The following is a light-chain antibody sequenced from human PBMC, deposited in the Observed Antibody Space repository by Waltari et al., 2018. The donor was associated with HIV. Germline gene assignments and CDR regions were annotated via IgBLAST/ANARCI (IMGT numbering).Light chain of an antibody. Sequence: DIKLTQSPSFLSASVGDRVTITCRASQGISSHLAWYQQKPGKAPILLIYAASTLQSGVPSRFRGSGSGTEFTLTISSLQPEDFATYYCQQFNSYPLTFGGGTKVEIK. V-gene: IGKV1-9*01. CDR3: QQFNSYPLT. J-gene: IGKJ4*01. CDR1: QGISSH. CDR2: AAS.